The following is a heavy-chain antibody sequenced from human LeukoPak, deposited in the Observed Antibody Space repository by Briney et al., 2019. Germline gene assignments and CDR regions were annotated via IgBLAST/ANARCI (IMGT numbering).Heavy chain of an antibody. J-gene: IGHJ5*02. CDR3: ARGIAAAANWFDP. CDR2: IYTSGST. D-gene: IGHD6-13*01. CDR1: GGSISSHY. V-gene: IGHV4-4*09. Sequence: SETLSLTCTVSGGSISSHYWSWIRQPPGKGLEWIGYIYTSGSTNYNPSLKSRVTISVDTSKNQFSLKLSSVTAADTAVYYCARGIAAAANWFDPWGQGTLVTVSS.